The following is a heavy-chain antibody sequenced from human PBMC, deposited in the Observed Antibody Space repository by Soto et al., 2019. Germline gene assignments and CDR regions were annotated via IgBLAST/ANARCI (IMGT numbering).Heavy chain of an antibody. Sequence: QVQLVQSGAEVKKPGSSVKVSCKASGGTFSSYTISWVRQAPGQGLEWMGRIIPILGIANYAQKFQGRVTITADKSTSTADLELSSLRSEDTAVYYCARDLVKKYGDPPYFDYWGQGTLVTVSS. D-gene: IGHD4-17*01. CDR1: GGTFSSYT. CDR2: IIPILGIA. CDR3: ARDLVKKYGDPPYFDY. J-gene: IGHJ4*02. V-gene: IGHV1-69*08.